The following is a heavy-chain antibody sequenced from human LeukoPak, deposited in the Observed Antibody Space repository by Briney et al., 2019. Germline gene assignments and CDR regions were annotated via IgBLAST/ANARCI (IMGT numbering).Heavy chain of an antibody. D-gene: IGHD6-19*01. CDR3: ARDGPRWLVLSLPDY. CDR1: GYTLTELS. Sequence: ASVKVSCKVSGYTLTELSMHWVRQAPGKGLEWMGGFDPEDGETIYAQKLQGRVTMTTDTSTSTAYMELRSLRSDDTAVYYCARDGPRWLVLSLPDYWGQGTLVTVSS. J-gene: IGHJ4*02. CDR2: FDPEDGET. V-gene: IGHV1-24*01.